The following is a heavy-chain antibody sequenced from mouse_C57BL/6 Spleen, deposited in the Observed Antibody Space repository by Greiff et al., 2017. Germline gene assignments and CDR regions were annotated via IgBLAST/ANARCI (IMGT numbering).Heavy chain of an antibody. D-gene: IGHD3-1*01. V-gene: IGHV1-69*01. J-gene: IGHJ2*01. CDR3: VRRARDLDY. CDR1: GYTFTSYW. Sequence: QVQLQQPGAELVMPGASVKLSCKASGYTFTSYWMHWVKQRPGQGLEWIGEIDPSDSYTNYNQKFKGKSTLTVDTSSSTAYMQLSSLTSEDSAVYYCVRRARDLDYWGQGTTLTVSS. CDR2: IDPSDSYT.